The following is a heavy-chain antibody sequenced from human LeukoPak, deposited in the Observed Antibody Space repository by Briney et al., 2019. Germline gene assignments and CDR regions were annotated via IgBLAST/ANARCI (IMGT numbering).Heavy chain of an antibody. V-gene: IGHV3-11*04. CDR2: ISSSGSTI. Sequence: GGSLRLSCAASGFTFSDFYMTWIRQAPGKGLEWVSYISSSGSTIYYAASVKGRFTISRDNARNSLYLQMNSLRAEDTAVYYCARVAEAAAFDYWGQGTLVTVSS. D-gene: IGHD6-13*01. CDR3: ARVAEAAAFDY. J-gene: IGHJ4*02. CDR1: GFTFSDFY.